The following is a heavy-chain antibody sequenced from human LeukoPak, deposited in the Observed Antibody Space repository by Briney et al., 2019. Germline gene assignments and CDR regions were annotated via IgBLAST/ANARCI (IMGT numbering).Heavy chain of an antibody. D-gene: IGHD1-26*01. J-gene: IGHJ5*02. CDR1: GYTFTSYY. CDR3: ARDNSVGDYAWWFDP. CDR2: INPSGGST. V-gene: IGHV1-46*01. Sequence: ASVTVSCKASGYTFTSYYMHWVRQAPGQGLEWMGLINPSGGSTSYAQKFQGRVTMTRDMSTSTVYMELSSLRSEDTAAYYCARDNSVGDYAWWFDPWGQGTLVTVSS.